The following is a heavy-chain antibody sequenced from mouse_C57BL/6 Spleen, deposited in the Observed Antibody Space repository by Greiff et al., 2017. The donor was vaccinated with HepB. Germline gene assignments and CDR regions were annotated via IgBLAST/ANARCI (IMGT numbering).Heavy chain of an antibody. V-gene: IGHV1-64*01. Sequence: VQLQQSGAELVKPGASVKLSCKASGYTFTSYWMHWVKQRPGQGLEWIGMIHPNSGSTNYNEKFKSKATLTVDKSSSTAYMQLSSLTSEDSAVYYCARSRGLPSYWYFDVWGTGTTVTVSS. D-gene: IGHD3-3*01. CDR1: GYTFTSYW. CDR3: ARSRGLPSYWYFDV. CDR2: IHPNSGST. J-gene: IGHJ1*03.